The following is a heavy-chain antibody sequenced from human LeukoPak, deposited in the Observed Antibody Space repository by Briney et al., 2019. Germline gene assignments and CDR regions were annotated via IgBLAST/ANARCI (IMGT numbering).Heavy chain of an antibody. Sequence: GGSLRLSCAASGFTFSSYAMSWVRQAPGKGLEWVSAISGSGGSTYYVDSVKGRFTISRDNSKNTLYLQMNSLRAEDTAVYYCAKDLFNGAGATSSLDYWGQGTLVTVSS. D-gene: IGHD1-26*01. J-gene: IGHJ4*02. CDR1: GFTFSSYA. V-gene: IGHV3-23*01. CDR3: AKDLFNGAGATSSLDY. CDR2: ISGSGGST.